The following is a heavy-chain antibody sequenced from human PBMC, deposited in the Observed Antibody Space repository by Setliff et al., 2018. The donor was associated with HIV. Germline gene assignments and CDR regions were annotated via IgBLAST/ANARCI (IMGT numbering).Heavy chain of an antibody. CDR1: GFNFNTYS. D-gene: IGHD5-12*01. Sequence: GGSLRLSCAASGFNFNTYSMSWVRQAPGKGLEWVSSISSSGTYIYYVDSVKGRFTISRDNAKNSLYLQMNSLRAEDTAMYYCARDWRSGYDLNFDYWGQGTLVTVSS. CDR2: ISSSGTYI. J-gene: IGHJ4*02. V-gene: IGHV3-21*01. CDR3: ARDWRSGYDLNFDY.